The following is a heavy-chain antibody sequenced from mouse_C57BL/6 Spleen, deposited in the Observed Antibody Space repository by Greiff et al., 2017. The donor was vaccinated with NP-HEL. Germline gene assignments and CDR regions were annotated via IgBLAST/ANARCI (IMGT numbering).Heavy chain of an antibody. Sequence: VQLQQSGPELVKPGASVKISCKASGYAFSSSWMNWVKQRPGKGLEWIGRIYPGDGDTNYNGKFKGKATLTADKSSSTAYMQLSSLTSEDSAVYFCAHTVLDYWGQGTTLTVSS. V-gene: IGHV1-82*01. CDR1: GYAFSSSW. CDR2: IYPGDGDT. CDR3: AHTVLDY. D-gene: IGHD1-1*01. J-gene: IGHJ2*01.